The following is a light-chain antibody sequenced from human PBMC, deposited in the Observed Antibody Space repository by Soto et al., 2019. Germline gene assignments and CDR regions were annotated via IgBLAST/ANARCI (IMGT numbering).Light chain of an antibody. Sequence: DIQMTQSPSTLSGSVGDRVTITCRSSQTISSWLAWYQQKPGKAPKILIYKASTLKSGVPSRFSGSGSGTEFTLTISSLQPDDFATYYCQHYKSYSEAFGQGTKVELK. J-gene: IGKJ1*01. CDR1: QTISSW. V-gene: IGKV1-5*03. CDR3: QHYKSYSEA. CDR2: KAS.